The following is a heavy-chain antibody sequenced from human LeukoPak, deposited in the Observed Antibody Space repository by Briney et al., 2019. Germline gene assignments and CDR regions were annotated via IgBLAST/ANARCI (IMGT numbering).Heavy chain of an antibody. CDR3: TRFRGSGSSTLYSFDY. J-gene: IGHJ4*02. CDR2: LSGDSSSI. CDR1: QFTFNNNA. D-gene: IGHD3-10*01. Sequence: PGGSLSLSCAASQFTFNNNAMSWVRQAPGKGLEWVSGLSGDSSSIYYAASVKGRFTISRDNSKNMLYLQMNSLRAEDTAVYYCTRFRGSGSSTLYSFDYWGQGSLVTVAP. V-gene: IGHV3-23*01.